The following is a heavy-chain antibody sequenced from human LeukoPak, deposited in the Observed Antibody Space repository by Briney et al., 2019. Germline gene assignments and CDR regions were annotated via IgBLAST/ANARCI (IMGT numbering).Heavy chain of an antibody. Sequence: GSLRLSCAASGFTFSDYYMSWIRQAPGKGLEWVSYISSSGSTIYYADSVKGRFTISRDNAKNSLYLQMNGLGAEDTAVYYCGRAFPPLRTSSAGDLWGQGTLVTVSS. D-gene: IGHD3-16*01. J-gene: IGHJ4*02. CDR2: ISSSGSTI. CDR3: GRAFPPLRTSSAGDL. V-gene: IGHV3-11*01. CDR1: GFTFSDYY.